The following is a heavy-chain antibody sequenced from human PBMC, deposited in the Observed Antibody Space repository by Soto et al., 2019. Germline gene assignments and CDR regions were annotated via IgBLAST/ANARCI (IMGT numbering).Heavy chain of an antibody. D-gene: IGHD3-10*01. CDR3: ARAIGWFGELLGGYYFDY. CDR2: IYYSGGT. V-gene: IGHV4-39*07. Sequence: SETRFLTSTVSGGSISSSSYFWCWLRQAPEKGLEWIGSIYYSGGTYYNPSLKSRVTISVDTSKNQFSLKLSSVTAADTAVYYCARAIGWFGELLGGYYFDYWGQGTLVTVS. J-gene: IGHJ4*02. CDR1: GGSISSSSYF.